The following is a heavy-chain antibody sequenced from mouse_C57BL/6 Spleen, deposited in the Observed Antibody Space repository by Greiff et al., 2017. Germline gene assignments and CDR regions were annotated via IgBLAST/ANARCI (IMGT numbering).Heavy chain of an antibody. J-gene: IGHJ1*03. CDR3: ARNHDYDGPYWYFDV. D-gene: IGHD2-4*01. CDR2: IYPRSGNT. V-gene: IGHV1-81*01. Sequence: QVQLQQSGAELARPGASVKLSCKASGYTFTSYGISWVKQRTGQGLEWIGEIYPRSGNTYYNEKFKGKATLTADKSSSTAYMELRSLTSEDSAVYFCARNHDYDGPYWYFDVWGTGTTVTVSS. CDR1: GYTFTSYG.